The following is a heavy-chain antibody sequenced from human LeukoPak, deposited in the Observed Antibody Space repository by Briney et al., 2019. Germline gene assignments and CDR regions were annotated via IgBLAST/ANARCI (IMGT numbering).Heavy chain of an antibody. CDR2: ISAYNGNT. CDR3: ARSYYYGSGSYATVDYFDY. CDR1: GYTFTSYG. D-gene: IGHD3-10*01. V-gene: IGHV1-18*01. Sequence: ASVKVSCKASGYTFTSYGISWVRQAPGQGLEWMGWISAYNGNTNYAQKFQGRVTITADESTSTAYMELSSLRSEDTAVYYCARSYYYGSGSYATVDYFDYWGQGTLVTVSS. J-gene: IGHJ4*02.